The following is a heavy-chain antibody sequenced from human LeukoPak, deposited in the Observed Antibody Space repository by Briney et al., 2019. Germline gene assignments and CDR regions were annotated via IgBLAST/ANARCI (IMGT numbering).Heavy chain of an antibody. J-gene: IGHJ4*02. Sequence: PGGSLRLSCAASGFTFSSYAMNWVRQAPRQGLEWVSVISGSGGSTYYADSVKGRFTISRDNSKNTLYLRMNSLRAEDTAVYYCAKPKDNPLYYFDYWGQGTLVTVSS. V-gene: IGHV3-23*01. CDR1: GFTFSSYA. CDR2: ISGSGGST. CDR3: AKPKDNPLYYFDY. D-gene: IGHD1-14*01.